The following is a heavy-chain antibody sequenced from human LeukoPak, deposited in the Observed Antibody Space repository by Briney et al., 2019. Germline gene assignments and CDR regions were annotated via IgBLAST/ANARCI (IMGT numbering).Heavy chain of an antibody. CDR3: AKGLKWELPLEY. D-gene: IGHD1-26*01. CDR1: GSTLSSYA. V-gene: IGHV3-23*01. Sequence: GGSLRLSCAASGSTLSSYAMSWVRQAPGKGLEWVSAISGSGAKTYYADSVKGRFTISRDNSKNTLYLQMNSLRAEDTAVYYCAKGLKWELPLEYWGQGTLVTVSS. CDR2: ISGSGAKT. J-gene: IGHJ4*02.